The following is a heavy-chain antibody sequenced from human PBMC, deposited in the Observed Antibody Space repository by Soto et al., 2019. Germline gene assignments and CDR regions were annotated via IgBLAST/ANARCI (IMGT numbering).Heavy chain of an antibody. Sequence: PSETLSLTCTVSGGSINGYFWSWIRQPPGKGLEWIGYIYYSGSTSYNPSLKSRVTISVDTSKNQFSLQLSSVTAADTALYFCARHDMAMVRVSYLDQWGQGALVTAPQ. CDR2: IYYSGST. D-gene: IGHD5-18*01. J-gene: IGHJ4*02. V-gene: IGHV4-59*08. CDR3: ARHDMAMVRVSYLDQ. CDR1: GGSINGYF.